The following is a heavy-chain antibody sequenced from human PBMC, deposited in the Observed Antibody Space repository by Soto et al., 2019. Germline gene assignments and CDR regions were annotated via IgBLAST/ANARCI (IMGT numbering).Heavy chain of an antibody. CDR2: ISSSSSYI. V-gene: IGHV3-21*01. D-gene: IGHD2-2*01. J-gene: IGHJ6*02. CDR3: ASTVPATKRSGKSYYYYYGMDV. CDR1: GFTFSSYS. Sequence: GGSLRLSCAASGFTFSSYSMNWVRQAPGKGLEWVSSISSSSSYIYYADSVKGRFTISRDNAKNSLYLQMNSLRAEDTAVYYCASTVPATKRSGKSYYYYYGMDVWGQGTTVTVSS.